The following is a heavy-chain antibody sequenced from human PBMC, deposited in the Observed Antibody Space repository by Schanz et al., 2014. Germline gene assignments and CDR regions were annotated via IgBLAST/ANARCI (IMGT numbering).Heavy chain of an antibody. D-gene: IGHD5-18*01. CDR2: ISHNTFYT. V-gene: IGHV3-11*06. Sequence: QVQLVESGGGLVKPGGSLRLSCAASGFTFTDYYISWIRQAPGMGLEWVSYISHNTFYTDYADSVKGRFTISRDNAKTSVYLQMNTLRAEDTAIYFCARDVYRSGRPFDLWGQGTLVTVSS. CDR3: ARDVYRSGRPFDL. J-gene: IGHJ5*02. CDR1: GFTFTDYY.